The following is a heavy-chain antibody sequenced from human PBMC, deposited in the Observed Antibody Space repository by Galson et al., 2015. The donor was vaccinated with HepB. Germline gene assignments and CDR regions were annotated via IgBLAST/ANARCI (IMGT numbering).Heavy chain of an antibody. Sequence: SVKVSCKASGYTFTGYFMHWVRQVPGQGLEWMGWINPNGGGTKFAQGFQGRVTMTSDTSINTAYMELNRLTSDDTAVYYCARVTRGYDFWSGLYYFDYWGQGTLVTVSS. J-gene: IGHJ4*02. CDR2: INPNGGGT. D-gene: IGHD3-3*01. CDR3: ARVTRGYDFWSGLYYFDY. CDR1: GYTFTGYF. V-gene: IGHV1-2*02.